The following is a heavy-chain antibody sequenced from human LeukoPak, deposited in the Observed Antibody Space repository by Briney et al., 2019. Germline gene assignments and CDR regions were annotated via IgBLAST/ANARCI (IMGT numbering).Heavy chain of an antibody. V-gene: IGHV3-48*01. CDR1: EFTLSSYS. CDR2: ISSSSTTI. D-gene: IGHD2-2*01. CDR3: ASSTGDY. Sequence: GGSLRLSCAASEFTLSSYSMNWVRQAPGKGLEWVSYISSSSTTIYYADSVKGRFTISRDNAKNSLYLQMNSLRAEDTGVYYCASSTGDYWGQGTLVTVSS. J-gene: IGHJ4*02.